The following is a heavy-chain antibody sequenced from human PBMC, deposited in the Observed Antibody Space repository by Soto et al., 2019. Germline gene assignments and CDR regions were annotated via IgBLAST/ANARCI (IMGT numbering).Heavy chain of an antibody. CDR3: ARDLTSNHNCFDL. Sequence: SETLSLTCTVSGGSLKSGGYYWSWVRQHPGRGLEWIGYIYYTGRTYYNPSLESRLTFSVDTSKNQFSLRLSSVTAADTAVYYCARDLTSNHNCFDLWSHGNLVTVSS. J-gene: IGHJ5*02. CDR1: GGSLKSGGYY. V-gene: IGHV4-31*02. CDR2: IYYTGRT. D-gene: IGHD2-2*01.